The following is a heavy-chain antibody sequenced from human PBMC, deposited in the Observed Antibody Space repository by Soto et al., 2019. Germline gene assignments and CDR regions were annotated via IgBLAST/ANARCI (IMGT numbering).Heavy chain of an antibody. CDR2: ISAHNGNT. CDR3: ARDKTHYDFWSGYYT. D-gene: IGHD3-3*01. CDR1: GYTFTSYG. J-gene: IGHJ5*02. Sequence: ASVKVSCKASGYTFTSYGISWVRQAPGQGLEWMGWISAHNGNTNYAQKLQGRVTMTPDTSTSTAYMELRSLRSDDTAVYYCARDKTHYDFWSGYYTWGQGTLVTVSS. V-gene: IGHV1-18*01.